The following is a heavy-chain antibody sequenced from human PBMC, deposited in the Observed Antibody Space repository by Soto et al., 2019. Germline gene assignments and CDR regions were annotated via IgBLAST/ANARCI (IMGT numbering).Heavy chain of an antibody. CDR2: ISSGSSTI. V-gene: IGHV3-48*02. Sequence: PGGSLRLSCAASGLTFSDYSMTWVRQAPGKGLVWVSYISSGSSTIYYADSVKGRFTISRDNAKNSLYLQMNSLRDEDTAVYYCARVTSGSGYYFDYWGQGTLVTVSS. D-gene: IGHD3-10*01. CDR3: ARVTSGSGYYFDY. J-gene: IGHJ4*02. CDR1: GLTFSDYS.